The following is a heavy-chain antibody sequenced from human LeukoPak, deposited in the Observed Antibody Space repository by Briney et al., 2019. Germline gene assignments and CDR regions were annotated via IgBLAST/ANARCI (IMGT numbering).Heavy chain of an antibody. CDR3: ARDNYGSGSSIDY. CDR1: GFTFSHYN. V-gene: IGHV3-21*01. CDR2: ISSSSSYI. D-gene: IGHD3-10*01. Sequence: GGSLRLSCAASGFTFSHYNMNWVRQAPGKGLECVAYISSSSSYINYADPVKGRFTISRDNAKNSLYLQMNSLRAEDTAVYYCARDNYGSGSSIDYWGQGTLVTVSS. J-gene: IGHJ4*02.